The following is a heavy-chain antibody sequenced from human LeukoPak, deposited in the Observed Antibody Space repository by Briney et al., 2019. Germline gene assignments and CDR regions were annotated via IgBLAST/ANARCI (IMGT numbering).Heavy chain of an antibody. Sequence: PGGSLRLSCAASGFTFSTFWMSWVRQAPGKGLEWVANIKQDGSEKYHVDSVKGRFTISRDNAKNSLYLQMNSLRAEDTAVYYCARIGYSSSSFDYWGQGTLVTVPS. J-gene: IGHJ4*02. V-gene: IGHV3-7*01. CDR1: GFTFSTFW. D-gene: IGHD6-13*01. CDR3: ARIGYSSSSFDY. CDR2: IKQDGSEK.